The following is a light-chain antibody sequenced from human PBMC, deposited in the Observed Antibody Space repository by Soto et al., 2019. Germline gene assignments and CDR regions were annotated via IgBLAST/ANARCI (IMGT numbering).Light chain of an antibody. CDR3: QQYGISRWT. CDR2: GAS. CDR1: QSVSGSY. J-gene: IGKJ1*01. Sequence: EIVLTQSPGTLSLSPGERATLSCRASQSVSGSYLAWYQQKPGQSPRLLMYGASSRATGIPDRFSGSGSGTDFTLTISRLEPEDFAVYYCQQYGISRWTFAQGTKVEIK. V-gene: IGKV3-20*01.